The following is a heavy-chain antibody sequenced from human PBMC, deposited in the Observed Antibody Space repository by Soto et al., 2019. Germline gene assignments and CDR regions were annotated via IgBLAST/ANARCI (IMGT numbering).Heavy chain of an antibody. Sequence: EVQLLESGGGLVQPGGSLRLSCAASGFTFSVYAMSWVRQAPGKGLECVSGISGSGGSTSYADSVKGRFTISRDNSKNTRSLQINGLRAEDTAVYYCAKALYGGHDYWGPGTLVTVSS. V-gene: IGHV3-23*01. J-gene: IGHJ4*02. D-gene: IGHD4-17*01. CDR1: GFTFSVYA. CDR2: ISGSGGST. CDR3: AKALYGGHDY.